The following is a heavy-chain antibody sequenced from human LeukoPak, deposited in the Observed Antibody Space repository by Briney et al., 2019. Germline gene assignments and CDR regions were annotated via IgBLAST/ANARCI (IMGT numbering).Heavy chain of an antibody. V-gene: IGHV1-2*06. J-gene: IGHJ4*02. CDR2: INSNSGDT. CDR3: ARTPGVVTATGEFDY. Sequence: GASVKVSCKASGYTFSGYYMHWVRQAPGQGLEWMGRINSNSGDTNYALKFQGRVTMTRDTSISTGYTELSRLRSDDTAVYYCARTPGVVTATGEFDYWGQGTLVTVSS. D-gene: IGHD2-21*02. CDR1: GYTFSGYY.